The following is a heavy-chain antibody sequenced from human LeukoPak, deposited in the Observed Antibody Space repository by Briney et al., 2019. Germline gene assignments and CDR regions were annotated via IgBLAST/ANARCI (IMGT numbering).Heavy chain of an antibody. CDR3: AKGMSSGWYYFDH. CDR2: ISGSGGST. V-gene: IGHV3-23*01. Sequence: GGSLRLSCAASGFTFSSYAMSWVRQAPGKGLEWVSTISGSGGSTYYADSVKGRFTISRDNSKNTLYLQMSSLRADDTAVYFCAKGMSSGWYYFDHWGQGTLVTVSS. CDR1: GFTFSSYA. D-gene: IGHD6-19*01. J-gene: IGHJ4*02.